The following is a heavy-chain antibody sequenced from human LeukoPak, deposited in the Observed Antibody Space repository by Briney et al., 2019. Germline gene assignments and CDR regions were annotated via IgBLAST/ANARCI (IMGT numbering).Heavy chain of an antibody. CDR1: GGSISGYY. V-gene: IGHV4-59*01. CDR3: ARGGPEALYYFDY. Sequence: PSETLSLTCTVSGGSISGYYWSWIRQPQGKGLEWIGYIYYSGSTNYNPSLKSRVTISVDTSKNQFSLKLSSVTATDTAVYYCARGGPEALYYFDYWGQGTLVTVSS. J-gene: IGHJ4*02. CDR2: IYYSGST. D-gene: IGHD2-2*01.